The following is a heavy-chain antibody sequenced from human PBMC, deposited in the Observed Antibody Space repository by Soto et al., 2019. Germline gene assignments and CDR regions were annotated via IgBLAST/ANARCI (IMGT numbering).Heavy chain of an antibody. D-gene: IGHD3-22*01. Sequence: GGSLRLSCAASGFTFSSFSMNWVRQAPGKGLEWISYISGSSSAIYYADSVKGRFTISRDNSKNTLYLQMNSLRAEDTAVYYCAKDVGSTMIVVVITAALDYWGQGTLVTVSS. CDR1: GFTFSSFS. J-gene: IGHJ4*02. V-gene: IGHV3-48*01. CDR2: ISGSSSAI. CDR3: AKDVGSTMIVVVITAALDY.